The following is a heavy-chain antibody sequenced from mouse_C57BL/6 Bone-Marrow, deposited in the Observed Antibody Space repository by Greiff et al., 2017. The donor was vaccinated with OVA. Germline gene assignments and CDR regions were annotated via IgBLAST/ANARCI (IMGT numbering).Heavy chain of an antibody. Sequence: VQLQQPGAELVMPGASVKLSCKASGYTFTSYWMHWVKQRPGQGLEWIGEIDPSDSYTNYNQKFKGKSTLTVEKSSSTAYMQLSSLTSEDSAVYDCARTGYWGQGTTLTGSS. CDR2: IDPSDSYT. CDR3: ARTGY. CDR1: GYTFTSYW. V-gene: IGHV1-69*01. J-gene: IGHJ2*01.